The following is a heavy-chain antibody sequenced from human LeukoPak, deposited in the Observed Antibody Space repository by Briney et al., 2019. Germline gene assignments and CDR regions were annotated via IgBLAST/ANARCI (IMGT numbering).Heavy chain of an antibody. D-gene: IGHD5-24*01. Sequence: GGSLRLSCAASGFTFSSYAMHWVRQAPGKGLEWVAVISYDGSNKYYAGSVKGRFTISRDNSKNTLYLQMNSLRAEDTAVYYCATCRDGYNCPFDYWGQGTLVTVSS. CDR1: GFTFSSYA. V-gene: IGHV3-30-3*01. CDR3: ATCRDGYNCPFDY. J-gene: IGHJ4*02. CDR2: ISYDGSNK.